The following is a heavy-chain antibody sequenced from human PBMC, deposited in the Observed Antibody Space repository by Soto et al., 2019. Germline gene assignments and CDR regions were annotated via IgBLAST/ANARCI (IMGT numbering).Heavy chain of an antibody. V-gene: IGHV3-9*01. CDR2: ISWNSGSI. Sequence: EVQLVESGGGLVQPGRSLRLSCAASGFTFDDYAMHWVRQAPGKGLEWVSGISWNSGSIGYADSVKGRFTISRDNAKNSLYLQMNSLRAEDTAVYYCAKPGAGLGGGYYLFDYWGQGTLVTVSS. CDR3: AKPGAGLGGGYYLFDY. CDR1: GFTFDDYA. D-gene: IGHD3-22*01. J-gene: IGHJ4*02.